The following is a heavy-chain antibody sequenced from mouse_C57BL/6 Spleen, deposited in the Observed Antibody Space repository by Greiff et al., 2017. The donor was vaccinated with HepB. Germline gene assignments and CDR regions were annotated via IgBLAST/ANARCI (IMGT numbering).Heavy chain of an antibody. CDR1: GYTFTSYW. V-gene: IGHV1-55*01. J-gene: IGHJ4*01. Sequence: QVQLKQPGAELVKPGASVKMSCKASGYTFTSYWITWVKQRPGQGLEWIGDIYPGSGSTNYNEKFKSKATLTVDTSSSTAYMQLSSLTSEDSAVYYCARRELHYAMDYWGQGTSVTVSS. CDR3: ARRELHYAMDY. CDR2: IYPGSGST. D-gene: IGHD2-1*01.